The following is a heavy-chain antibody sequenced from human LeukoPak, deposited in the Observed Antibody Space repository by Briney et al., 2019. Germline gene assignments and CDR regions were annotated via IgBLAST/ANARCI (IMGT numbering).Heavy chain of an antibody. CDR1: GGSISSYY. J-gene: IGHJ5*02. V-gene: IGHV4-59*08. Sequence: SETLSLTCTVSGGSISSYYWSWIRQPPGKGLEWIGYIYYSGSTNYNPSLKSRVPISGDTSKNQFSQKLSSVTAADTAVDYCARQIAAAGFNWFDPWRQGTLLGVCS. D-gene: IGHD6-13*01. CDR2: IYYSGST. CDR3: ARQIAAAGFNWFDP.